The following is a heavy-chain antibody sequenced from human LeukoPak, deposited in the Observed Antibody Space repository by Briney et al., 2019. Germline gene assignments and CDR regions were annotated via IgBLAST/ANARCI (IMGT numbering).Heavy chain of an antibody. CDR2: IYHSGST. D-gene: IGHD2-2*01. V-gene: IGHV4-30-2*01. Sequence: PSQTLSLNCAVSGGSISSGGHSWSWIRQPPGKGLGWIGYIYHSGSTYYNPSLKSRVTISVDRSKNQFSLKLSSVTAADTAVYYCARGVVPAAKALAFDIWGQGTMVTVSS. J-gene: IGHJ3*02. CDR1: GGSISSGGHS. CDR3: ARGVVPAAKALAFDI.